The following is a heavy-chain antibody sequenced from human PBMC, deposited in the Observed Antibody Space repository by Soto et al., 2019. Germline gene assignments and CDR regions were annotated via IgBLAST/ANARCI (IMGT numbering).Heavy chain of an antibody. CDR1: GGTFSSYA. CDR2: IIPIFGTA. J-gene: IGHJ4*02. CDR3: ARDPCGGDCHFDY. Sequence: QVQLVQSGAEVKKPGSSVKVSCKASGGTFSSYAISWVRQAPGQGLEWMGGIIPIFGTANYAQKFQGRVTITADNSRTTAYMELGSLRSEDTAVYYCARDPCGGDCHFDYWGQGTLVTVSS. D-gene: IGHD2-21*02. V-gene: IGHV1-69*06.